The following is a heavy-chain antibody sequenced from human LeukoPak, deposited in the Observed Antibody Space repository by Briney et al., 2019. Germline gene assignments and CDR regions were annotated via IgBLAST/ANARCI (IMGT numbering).Heavy chain of an antibody. CDR2: IYYSGST. J-gene: IGHJ4*02. Sequence: SETLSLTCTVSGGSISSSSYYWGWIRQPPGKGLEWIGSIYYSGSTYYNPSLKSRVTISVDTSKNQFSLKLSSVTAADTAVYYCARRSRIAVAGTGIDYWGQGTLVTVSS. D-gene: IGHD6-19*01. V-gene: IGHV4-39*01. CDR1: GGSISSSSYY. CDR3: ARRSRIAVAGTGIDY.